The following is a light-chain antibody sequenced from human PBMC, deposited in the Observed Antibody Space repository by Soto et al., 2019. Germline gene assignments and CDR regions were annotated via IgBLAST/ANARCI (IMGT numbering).Light chain of an antibody. CDR3: QHYGRSPIT. J-gene: IGKJ5*01. CDR1: QSVSGSF. CDR2: GAL. Sequence: DIVLTQSPGTLSLSPGERGTLSCRASQSVSGSFLAWYQQKPGQAPRLLIYGALSRATGIPDRFSGSGSATDFTLTISTLEPEDFALYYCQHYGRSPITFGQGTRREIK. V-gene: IGKV3-20*01.